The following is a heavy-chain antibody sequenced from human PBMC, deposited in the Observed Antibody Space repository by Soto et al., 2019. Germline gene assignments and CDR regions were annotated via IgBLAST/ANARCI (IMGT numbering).Heavy chain of an antibody. CDR2: ISGTGGTT. Sequence: GGSLRLSCTASGCTFNNYAMSWVRQAPGKGLEWVSSISGTGGTTYFLDSVKGRFTISRDNSKNTLYLQMNSLRAEDTAVYYCAKDRLGFLDLGPRFDFWGQGTLVTVSS. CDR1: GCTFNNYA. V-gene: IGHV3-23*01. J-gene: IGHJ4*02. D-gene: IGHD3-3*01. CDR3: AKDRLGFLDLGPRFDF.